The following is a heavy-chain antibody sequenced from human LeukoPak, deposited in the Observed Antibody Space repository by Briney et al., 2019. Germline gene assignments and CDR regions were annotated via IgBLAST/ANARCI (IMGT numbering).Heavy chain of an antibody. V-gene: IGHV3-33*01. CDR1: RFTFRNHY. D-gene: IGHD4-17*01. J-gene: IGHJ3*01. CDR2: IWFDGSNT. CDR3: ARALIDYDYGDYEGENAFDL. Sequence: GGSLRLSCAASRFTFRNHYMHWVRQAPGKGLEWVALIWFDGSNTDYADSVKGRFTISRDNANKTLYLQMNSLRVEDTAVYYCARALIDYDYGDYEGENAFDLWGQGTMVVVPS.